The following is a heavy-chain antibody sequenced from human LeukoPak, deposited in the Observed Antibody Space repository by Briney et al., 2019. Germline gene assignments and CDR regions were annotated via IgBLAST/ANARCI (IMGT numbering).Heavy chain of an antibody. CDR1: GFTFSSYA. Sequence: GGSLRLSCAASGFTFSSYAMSWVRQAPGKGLEWVSAISGSGGSTYYADSVKGRFTISRDNSKNTLYLQMNSLRAEDTAVYYCAKGRGGDCHAPNWFDPWGQGTLVTVSS. J-gene: IGHJ5*02. CDR3: AKGRGGDCHAPNWFDP. V-gene: IGHV3-23*01. CDR2: ISGSGGST. D-gene: IGHD2-21*01.